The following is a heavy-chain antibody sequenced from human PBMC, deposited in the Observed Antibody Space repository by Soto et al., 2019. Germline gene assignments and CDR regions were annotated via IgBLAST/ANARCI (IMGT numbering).Heavy chain of an antibody. Sequence: PGGSLRLSCAASEFTFKNYAMTWVRQAPGKGLEWVSSISSSSSYIYYADSVKGRFTISRDNAKNSLYLQMNSLRSDDTAVYYCARVQSGYDFAYWGQGTLVTVSS. CDR1: EFTFKNYA. CDR2: ISSSSSYI. D-gene: IGHD5-12*01. J-gene: IGHJ4*02. CDR3: ARVQSGYDFAY. V-gene: IGHV3-21*04.